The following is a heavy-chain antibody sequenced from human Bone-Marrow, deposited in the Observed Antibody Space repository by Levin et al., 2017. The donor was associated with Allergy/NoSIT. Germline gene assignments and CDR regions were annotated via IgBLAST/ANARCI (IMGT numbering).Heavy chain of an antibody. V-gene: IGHV3-64*01. J-gene: IGHJ4*02. CDR1: GFTFSSYS. D-gene: IGHD1-1*01. Sequence: PGGSLRLSCAASGFTFSSYSMHWVRQAPGKGLEYVSAITGDGGSTYYANSVKGRFTISRDNSENTLYLQMGSLRAEDMAVYYCARVGAATLDYWGQGTLVTVSS. CDR2: ITGDGGST. CDR3: ARVGAATLDY.